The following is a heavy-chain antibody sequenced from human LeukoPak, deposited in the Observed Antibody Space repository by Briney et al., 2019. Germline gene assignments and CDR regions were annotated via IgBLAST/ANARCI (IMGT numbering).Heavy chain of an antibody. Sequence: GGSLRLSCSASGFTFSTYIMNWVRQAPGKGLEWVSYISSSGTYIYYADSVKGRFTISRDNAKNSLYLQMNSLRAEDTSVYYCARGDLDMNDYWGQGTLVTVPS. CDR3: ARGDLDMNDY. V-gene: IGHV3-21*01. J-gene: IGHJ4*02. D-gene: IGHD3-16*01. CDR2: ISSSGTYI. CDR1: GFTFSTYI.